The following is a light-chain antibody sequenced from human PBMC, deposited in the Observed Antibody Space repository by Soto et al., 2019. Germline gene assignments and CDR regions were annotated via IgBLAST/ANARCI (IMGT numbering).Light chain of an antibody. V-gene: IGLV1-51*01. CDR2: DTY. CDR1: SSNIGNNY. Sequence: QSVLTQPPSVSAAPGQTVTISCSGSSSNIGNNYVSWFQQLPGTAPKLLIYDTYKRPSGIPDRFSGSKSGTSATLGITGLRTGDEADYYCGTWDSSLSAGVFGGGTKLTVL. CDR3: GTWDSSLSAGV. J-gene: IGLJ2*01.